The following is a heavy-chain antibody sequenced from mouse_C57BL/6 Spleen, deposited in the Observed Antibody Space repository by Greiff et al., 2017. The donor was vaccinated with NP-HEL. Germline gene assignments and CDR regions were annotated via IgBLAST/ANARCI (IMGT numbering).Heavy chain of an antibody. CDR1: GFTFSSYG. CDR2: ISSGGSYT. D-gene: IGHD2-4*01. J-gene: IGHJ4*01. V-gene: IGHV5-6*01. Sequence: EVMLVESGGDLVKPGGSLKLSCAASGFTFSSYGMSWVRQTPDKRLEWVATISSGGSYTYYPDSVKGRFTISRDNAKNTLYLQMSSLKSEDTAMYYCARHLYYDYLYYAMDYWGQGTSVTVSS. CDR3: ARHLYYDYLYYAMDY.